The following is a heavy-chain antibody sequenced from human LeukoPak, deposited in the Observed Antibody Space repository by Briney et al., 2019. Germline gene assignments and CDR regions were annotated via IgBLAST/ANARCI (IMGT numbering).Heavy chain of an antibody. J-gene: IGHJ4*02. V-gene: IGHV3-48*01. D-gene: IGHD3-9*01. CDR2: ISSSSSTI. Sequence: HPGGSLRLSCAASGFTFSSYSMNWVRQAPGKGLEWVSYISSSSSTIYYADSVKGRFTISRDNAKNSLYLQMNSLRAEDTAVYYCARGNYDILTGYLFDYWGQGTLVTVSS. CDR3: ARGNYDILTGYLFDY. CDR1: GFTFSSYS.